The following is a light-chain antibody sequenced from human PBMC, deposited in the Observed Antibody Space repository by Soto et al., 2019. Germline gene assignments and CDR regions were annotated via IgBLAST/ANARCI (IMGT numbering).Light chain of an antibody. Sequence: EIVLTQSPGTLSLSPGERATLSCRASQSVDSIYLTWYQQKPGQPPRLLIYSASTRAAGVPSRFSGSGSGTDFNLTISRLEPEDFEVYYCQQYDTSPPLYTFGQGTNLEMK. V-gene: IGKV3-20*01. CDR1: QSVDSIY. J-gene: IGKJ2*01. CDR3: QQYDTSPPLYT. CDR2: SAS.